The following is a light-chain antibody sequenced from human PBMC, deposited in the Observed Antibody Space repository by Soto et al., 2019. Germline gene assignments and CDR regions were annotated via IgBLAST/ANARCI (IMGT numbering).Light chain of an antibody. CDR3: SSYAGSNNLV. CDR2: EVR. J-gene: IGLJ2*01. CDR1: SSDVGGYNH. Sequence: QSALTQPPSASGSPGQSVTISCTGTSSDVGGYNHVSWYHQPPGKAPKLMMYEVRKRPSGVPDRFAGSMSRNTASLTVSGHQAEDERDDSGSSYAGSNNLVFGGGTKLTVL. V-gene: IGLV2-8*01.